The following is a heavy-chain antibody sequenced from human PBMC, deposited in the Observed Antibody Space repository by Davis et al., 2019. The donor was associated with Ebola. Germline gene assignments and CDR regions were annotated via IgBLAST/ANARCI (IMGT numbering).Heavy chain of an antibody. J-gene: IGHJ4*02. CDR2: TYYRSKWYN. D-gene: IGHD6-19*01. Sequence: SETLSLTCAISGDSVSSNSAAWNWIRQSPSRGLEWLGRTYYRSKWYNDYAVSVKSRITINPDTSKNQFSLKLSSVTAADTAVYYCARVRAIAVAGTGDYWGQGTLVTVSS. CDR1: GDSVSSNSAA. CDR3: ARVRAIAVAGTGDY. V-gene: IGHV6-1*01.